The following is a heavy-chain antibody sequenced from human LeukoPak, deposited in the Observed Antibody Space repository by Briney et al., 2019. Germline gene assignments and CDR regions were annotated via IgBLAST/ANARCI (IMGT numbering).Heavy chain of an antibody. V-gene: IGHV3-48*03. CDR3: ARGSWLEPPTDY. CDR2: INSSGSTI. J-gene: IGHJ4*02. D-gene: IGHD6-19*01. Sequence: PGGSLRLSCAASGFTFSSYEMNWARQAPGKGLEWVSYINSSGSTIYYADSVKGRFTISRDNAKNSLYLQMNSLRAEDTSIYYCARGSWLEPPTDYWGQGTLVTV. CDR1: GFTFSSYE.